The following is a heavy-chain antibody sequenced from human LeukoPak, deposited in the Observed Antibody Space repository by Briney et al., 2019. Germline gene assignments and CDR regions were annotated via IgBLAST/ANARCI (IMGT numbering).Heavy chain of an antibody. J-gene: IGHJ4*02. CDR1: GGSISSYY. CDR3: AREAFAVTPFDY. D-gene: IGHD4-17*01. V-gene: IGHV4-4*07. CDR2: IYTSGST. Sequence: AETLSLTCTVSGGSISSYYWRWIRQPAGKGLEWIGRIYTSGSTNYNHSLKSRVTISVDKSKNQFSLKLSSVTAADTAVHYCAREAFAVTPFDYWGQGTLVTVSS.